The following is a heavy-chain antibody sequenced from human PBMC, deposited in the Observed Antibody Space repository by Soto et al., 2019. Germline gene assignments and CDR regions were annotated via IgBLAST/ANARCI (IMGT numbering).Heavy chain of an antibody. Sequence: PSETLSLTCTVSGDSISSDVYCGFWIRQPPGKGLEWIGSINYSGTTYYNPSLKSRLTISVDTSKNHFSLKLRSVTAADAAVYYCASALTVTASYNWFDPWGQGTPVTVSS. CDR3: ASALTVTASYNWFDP. J-gene: IGHJ5*02. CDR2: INYSGTT. V-gene: IGHV4-39*02. D-gene: IGHD2-21*02. CDR1: GDSISSDVYC.